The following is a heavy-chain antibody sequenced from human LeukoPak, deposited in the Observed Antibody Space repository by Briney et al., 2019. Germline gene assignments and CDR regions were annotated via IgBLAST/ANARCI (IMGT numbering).Heavy chain of an antibody. CDR3: AKDGGSGWYPAYFDY. J-gene: IGHJ4*02. CDR1: GYTFTGYY. D-gene: IGHD6-19*01. CDR2: INPNSGGT. Sequence: ASVKVSCKASGYTFTGYYMHWVRQAPGQGLEWMGWINPNSGGTNYAQKFQGWVTMTRDTSISTVYMELSSLRAEDTAVYYCAKDGGSGWYPAYFDYWGQGTLVTVSS. V-gene: IGHV1-2*04.